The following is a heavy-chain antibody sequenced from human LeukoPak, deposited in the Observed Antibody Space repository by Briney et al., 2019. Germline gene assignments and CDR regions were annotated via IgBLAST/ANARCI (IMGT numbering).Heavy chain of an antibody. CDR2: IRYDGSGK. D-gene: IGHD3-3*01. Sequence: GGSLRLSCAASGFTFSSYGMHCVRQAPGKGLEWVAFIRYDGSGKYYADSVKGRFTIARDNSKNTLFLQMNSLRADDTAVYYCAKNTILDSRSYWGQGTLVTVSS. CDR3: AKNTILDSRSY. CDR1: GFTFSSYG. V-gene: IGHV3-30*02. J-gene: IGHJ4*02.